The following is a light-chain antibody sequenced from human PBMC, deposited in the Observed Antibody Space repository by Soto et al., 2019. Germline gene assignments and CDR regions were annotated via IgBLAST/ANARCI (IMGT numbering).Light chain of an antibody. Sequence: QLVLTQSPSASASLGASVKLTCTLSSGHSSYAIAWHQQQPEKGPRYLMKLNSDGSHSKGEGIPDRVSGSSYWAGRYLTISSLQSADETDYYCQTWGTGIQVFGGGKQMTVL. CDR2: LNSDGSH. J-gene: IGLJ3*02. CDR3: QTWGTGIQV. V-gene: IGLV4-69*01. CDR1: SGHSSYA.